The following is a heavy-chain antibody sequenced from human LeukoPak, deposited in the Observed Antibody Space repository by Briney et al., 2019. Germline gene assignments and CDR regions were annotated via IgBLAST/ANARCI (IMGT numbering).Heavy chain of an antibody. V-gene: IGHV5-51*01. CDR3: ASLRSSGYYYVTVFDI. J-gene: IGHJ3*02. CDR2: IYPGDSDT. Sequence: GESLKISCKGSGYSFTSYWIGWVRQMPGKGLEWMGIIYPGDSDTRYSPSFQGQVTISADKSISTAYLQWSSLKASDTAMYYCASLRSSGYYYVTVFDIWGQGTMVTVSS. D-gene: IGHD3-22*01. CDR1: GYSFTSYW.